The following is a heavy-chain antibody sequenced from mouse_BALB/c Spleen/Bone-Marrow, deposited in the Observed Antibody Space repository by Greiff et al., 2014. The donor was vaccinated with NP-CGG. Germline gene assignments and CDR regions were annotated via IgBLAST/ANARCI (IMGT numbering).Heavy chain of an antibody. CDR3: ARNYGSSLDY. D-gene: IGHD1-1*01. CDR1: GFNIEDSY. CDR2: IDAANGNT. J-gene: IGHJ2*01. V-gene: IGHV14-3*02. Sequence: VQLKESGAEIVKPGASVKSSCTTSGFNIEDSYIYWMKQRPEQGLEWIGRIDAANGNTKYDPKFQGKATITVDTSSATAYLQLSSRPSEDTAVYYCARNYGSSLDYWGQGTTLTVSS.